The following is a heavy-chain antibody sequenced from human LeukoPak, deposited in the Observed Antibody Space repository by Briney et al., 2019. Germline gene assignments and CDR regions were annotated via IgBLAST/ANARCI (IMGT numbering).Heavy chain of an antibody. CDR3: ARDDRYTQDAFDI. V-gene: IGHV3-74*01. CDR1: GFTFSNHW. D-gene: IGHD3-16*02. Sequence: GGSLRPSCAASGFTFSNHWMHWVRQVPGKGLVWVSRINSDGSSTDYAGSVKGRFTISRDNAKNTLYLQMNSLRGEDTAVYYCARDDRYTQDAFDIWGQGTMVTVSS. J-gene: IGHJ3*02. CDR2: INSDGSST.